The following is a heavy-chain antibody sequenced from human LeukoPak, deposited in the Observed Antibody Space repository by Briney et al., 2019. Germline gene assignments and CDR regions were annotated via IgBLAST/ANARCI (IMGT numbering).Heavy chain of an antibody. CDR1: GLSFSYYS. CDR2: ISSSSKM. J-gene: IGHJ4*02. D-gene: IGHD3-3*01. V-gene: IGHV3-48*01. Sequence: GGSLRLSCAASGLSFSYYSMNWVRQAPGKGLEWVSYISSSSKMYYADSVKGRFTTSRDNAKNSLYLRMNSLRAEDSAVYYCASDKAGGVFGVVTRTFDYWGQGTLVTVSS. CDR3: ASDKAGGVFGVVTRTFDY.